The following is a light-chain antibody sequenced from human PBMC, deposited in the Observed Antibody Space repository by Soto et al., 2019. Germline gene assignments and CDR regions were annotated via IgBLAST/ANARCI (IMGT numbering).Light chain of an antibody. CDR3: SSYTSSSTSLYV. J-gene: IGLJ1*01. Sequence: QSALTQPASVSGSPGQSITISCTGTSSDVGGYNYVSWYQQHPGKATKLMNYDVSNRPSGVSNRFSGSKSGNTASLTISGLQAEDEADYYCSSYTSSSTSLYVFGTGTKVTVL. V-gene: IGLV2-14*01. CDR2: DVS. CDR1: SSDVGGYNY.